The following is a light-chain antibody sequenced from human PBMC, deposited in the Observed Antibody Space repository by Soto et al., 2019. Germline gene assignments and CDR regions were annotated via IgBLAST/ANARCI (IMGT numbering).Light chain of an antibody. V-gene: IGLV1-40*01. CDR1: SSKIGAGYD. CDR2: GNS. Sequence: QSVLTQPPSVSGAPGQRVTISCTGSSSKIGAGYDVHWYHQLPGTAPKLLIYGNSNRPSGVPDRFSGSKSGTSASLAITGLQSEDEADYYCQSYDSSLSGVVFGGGTKVTVL. CDR3: QSYDSSLSGVV. J-gene: IGLJ2*01.